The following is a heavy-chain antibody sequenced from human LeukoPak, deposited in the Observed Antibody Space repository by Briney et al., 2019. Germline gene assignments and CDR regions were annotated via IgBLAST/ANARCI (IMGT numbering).Heavy chain of an antibody. CDR3: ARGGNDRYYYDSSGYYSKTDFDY. J-gene: IGHJ4*02. CDR2: ISSSGSTI. CDR1: GFTFSDYY. V-gene: IGHV3-11*04. D-gene: IGHD3-22*01. Sequence: GGSLRLSCAASGFTFSDYYMSWIRQAPGKGLEWVSYISSSGSTIYYADSVKGRFTISRDNAKNSLYLQMNSLRAEDTAVYYCARGGNDRYYYDSSGYYSKTDFDYWGQGTLVTVSS.